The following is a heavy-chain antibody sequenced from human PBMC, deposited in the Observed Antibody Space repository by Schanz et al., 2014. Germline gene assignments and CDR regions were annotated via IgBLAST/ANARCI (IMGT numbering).Heavy chain of an antibody. CDR1: GYRFISYY. CDR3: ARGRTFDY. J-gene: IGHJ4*02. Sequence: QVHLVQSGAEVKKPGASVKLSCKASGYRFISYYIHWVRQAPGQGLEWMGRINPDTGDTNYAQNFRGRVTMTSDTSSHTPYMELSSLRYDDTAVYYCARGRTFDYWGQGTLVTVSS. CDR2: INPDTGDT. V-gene: IGHV1-2*06.